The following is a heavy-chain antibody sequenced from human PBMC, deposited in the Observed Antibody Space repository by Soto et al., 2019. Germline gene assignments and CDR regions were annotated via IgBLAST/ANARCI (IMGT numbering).Heavy chain of an antibody. Sequence: SETLSLTCTVSGGSISSRSHHWGWIRQAPGRGLEWIGTISDSGNTYSNSSLRGRVTISVDPAKNQFSLRLTSVTAADTAVYYCARRDYIGSYHFDYWGQGAMVSVSS. D-gene: IGHD1-26*01. J-gene: IGHJ4*02. CDR3: ARRDYIGSYHFDY. V-gene: IGHV4-39*01. CDR2: ISDSGNT. CDR1: GGSISSRSHH.